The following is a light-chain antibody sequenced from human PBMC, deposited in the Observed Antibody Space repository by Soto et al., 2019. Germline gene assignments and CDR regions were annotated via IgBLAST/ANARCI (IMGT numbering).Light chain of an antibody. J-gene: IGKJ5*01. V-gene: IGKV3-20*01. Sequence: ERVMTQSPATLSVTPGERATLSCRASQSVSNNYLAWYQQKPGQAPRLLVYGASSRATGISDRFSGSGSGTDFTLTISRLEPEDFAVYYCQHYVSPPITFGQGTRLEIK. CDR2: GAS. CDR1: QSVSNNY. CDR3: QHYVSPPIT.